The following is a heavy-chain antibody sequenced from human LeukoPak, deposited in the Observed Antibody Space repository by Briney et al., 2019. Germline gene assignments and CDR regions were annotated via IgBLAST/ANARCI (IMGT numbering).Heavy chain of an antibody. D-gene: IGHD6-19*01. V-gene: IGHV1-2*02. Sequence: ASVKVSCKASGYTFTGYYMHWVRQAPGQGLEWMGWINPNSGGTNYAQKFQGRVTMTRDTSISTAYRELSRLRSDDTAVYYCASERSGGWYKDYYGMDVWGQGTTVTVSS. J-gene: IGHJ6*02. CDR3: ASERSGGWYKDYYGMDV. CDR2: INPNSGGT. CDR1: GYTFTGYY.